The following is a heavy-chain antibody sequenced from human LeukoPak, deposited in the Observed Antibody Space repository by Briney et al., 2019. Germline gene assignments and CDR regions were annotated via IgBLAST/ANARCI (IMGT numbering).Heavy chain of an antibody. Sequence: SETLSLTCTVSGGSISSGSYYWSWIRQPAGKGLEWIGRIYTSGSTNYNPSLKSRVTISVDTSKNQFSLKLSSVTAADTAVYYCARDYSDREYQLLYAFDIWGQGTMVTVSS. CDR3: ARDYSDREYQLLYAFDI. D-gene: IGHD2-2*01. CDR2: IYTSGST. CDR1: GGSISSGSYY. V-gene: IGHV4-61*02. J-gene: IGHJ3*02.